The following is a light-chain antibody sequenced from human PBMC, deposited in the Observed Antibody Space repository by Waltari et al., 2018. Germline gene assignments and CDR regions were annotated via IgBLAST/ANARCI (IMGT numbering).Light chain of an antibody. J-gene: IGLJ3*02. CDR2: DKN. V-gene: IGLV3-19*01. CDR3: NSGDSSAFRWV. CDR1: SVRNHY. Sequence: SSELTQGPPVSVALGQTVRITCQGDSVRNHYASWYQQKPGQAPLLVIYDKNNRPSGIQDRFSGSISGDTASWTITGARAEDEADYYCNSGDSSAFRWVFGAGTRLTVL.